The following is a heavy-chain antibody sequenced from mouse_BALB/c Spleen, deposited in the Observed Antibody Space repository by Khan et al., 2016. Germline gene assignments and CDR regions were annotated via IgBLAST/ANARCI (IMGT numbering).Heavy chain of an antibody. CDR3: ARADYYGSSGAY. J-gene: IGHJ3*01. CDR1: GYAFTNYL. CDR2: IDPGSGGT. Sequence: QVQLQQSGAELVRPGTSVKVSCKASGYAFTNYLIEWVKQRPGQGLEWIGVIDPGSGGTNYNEKFKGKATLTADKSSNTAYMHLSSLTSDDSAVYFGARADYYGSSGAYWGQGTLVTVST. V-gene: IGHV1-54*01. D-gene: IGHD1-1*01.